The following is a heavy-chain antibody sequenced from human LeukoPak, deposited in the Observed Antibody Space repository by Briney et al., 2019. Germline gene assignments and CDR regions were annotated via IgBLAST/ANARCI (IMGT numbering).Heavy chain of an antibody. D-gene: IGHD6-6*01. V-gene: IGHV3-11*01. CDR3: ATYTNSPRRAFDD. CDR2: ISNTGDSI. CDR1: GFTFSDYY. Sequence: GGSLRLSCAASGFTFSDYYMCWIRQTPGKGLEWVSYISNTGDSIYYSDSVKGRFTISRDNAKNSLYLQMNSLRDEDTAVYFCATYTNSPRRAFDDWGQGTLVTVSS. J-gene: IGHJ4*02.